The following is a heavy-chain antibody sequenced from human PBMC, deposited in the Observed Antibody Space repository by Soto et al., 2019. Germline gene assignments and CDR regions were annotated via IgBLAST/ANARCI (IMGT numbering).Heavy chain of an antibody. J-gene: IGHJ4*02. CDR3: VEGWNDF. D-gene: IGHD1-1*01. Sequence: EVQMVQSGGDLVKPGGSLRLSCVTSGFMFSSAWMSWVRQAPGKGLEWVARIKSKDDGGARDYAAPVKGRFTISIDDSKTTVSLQMNSLRAEDTAVYYCVEGWNDFWGQGTLVTVSS. CDR1: GFMFSSAW. V-gene: IGHV3-15*01. CDR2: IKSKDDGGAR.